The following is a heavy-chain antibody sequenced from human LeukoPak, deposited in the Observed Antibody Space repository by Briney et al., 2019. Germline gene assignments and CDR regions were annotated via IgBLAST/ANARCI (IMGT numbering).Heavy chain of an antibody. J-gene: IGHJ5*02. CDR2: ISYDGSNK. CDR1: GFTFSSYA. Sequence: GRSLRLSCAASGFTFSSYAMHWVRQAPGKGLEWVAVISYDGSNKYYADSVKGRFTISRDNSKNTLYLQMNGPTANATAVYYCARAAELYYDFWSGYYKGTNWFDPWGQGTLVTVSS. CDR3: ARAAELYYDFWSGYYKGTNWFDP. D-gene: IGHD3-3*01. V-gene: IGHV3-30*04.